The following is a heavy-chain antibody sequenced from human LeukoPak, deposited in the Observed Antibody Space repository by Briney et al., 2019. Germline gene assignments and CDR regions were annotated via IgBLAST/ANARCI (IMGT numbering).Heavy chain of an antibody. J-gene: IGHJ3*02. CDR1: GFTFSSYS. CDR2: ISSGSSYN. D-gene: IGHD3-10*01. Sequence: GGSLRLSCAASGFTFSSYSMNWVRQAPGKGLEWVSSISSGSSYNYYADSVKGRFTISRDNAKNSLYLQMHSLRAEDTAVYYCARDASPMVRGVIILSAFDIWGQGTMVTVSS. V-gene: IGHV3-21*01. CDR3: ARDASPMVRGVIILSAFDI.